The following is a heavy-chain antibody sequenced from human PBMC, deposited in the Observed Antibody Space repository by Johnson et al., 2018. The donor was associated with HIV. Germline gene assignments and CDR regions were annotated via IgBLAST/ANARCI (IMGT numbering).Heavy chain of an antibody. Sequence: LVESGGGLIQPGGSLRLSCAASGFTFHSYAMSWVRQGPGKGLEWVANIKQDGSEKYYVDSVKGRFTISRDNAKNSLYLQMNSLRAEDTTVYYCAREGPYSSRWGAFDIWGQGTMVTVSS. CDR3: AREGPYSSRWGAFDI. CDR1: GFTFHSYA. D-gene: IGHD6-13*01. V-gene: IGHV3-7*01. J-gene: IGHJ3*02. CDR2: IKQDGSEK.